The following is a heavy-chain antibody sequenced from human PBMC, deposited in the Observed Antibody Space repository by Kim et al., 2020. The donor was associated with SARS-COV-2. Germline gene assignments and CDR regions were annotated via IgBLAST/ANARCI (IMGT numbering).Heavy chain of an antibody. CDR1: GFNFRTYW. CDR2: MNQDGRKT. D-gene: IGHD2-15*01. J-gene: IGHJ4*02. CDR3: ARDWWGPDF. Sequence: WGSLRLSCEASGFNFRTYWMSWVRQAPGKGLEWVANMNQDGRKTYYLDSVKGRFTISRDNAKNSLYLQMNGLRAEDTALYSCARDWWGPDFWGQGTMVTVSS. V-gene: IGHV3-7*01.